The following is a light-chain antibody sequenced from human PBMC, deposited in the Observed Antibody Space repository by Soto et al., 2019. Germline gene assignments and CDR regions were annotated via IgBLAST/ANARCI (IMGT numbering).Light chain of an antibody. CDR2: SAS. Sequence: EIVLTQSPGTLSLSPGQRATLSCRASQSVSRNYLAWYQQKPGQAPRLLIYSASNRATGIPDRFSGSGSGTDFTLTLSRLEPEDFAVYYCHQYGSSPQTFGQGTRLDI. CDR1: QSVSRNY. V-gene: IGKV3-20*01. CDR3: HQYGSSPQT. J-gene: IGKJ5*01.